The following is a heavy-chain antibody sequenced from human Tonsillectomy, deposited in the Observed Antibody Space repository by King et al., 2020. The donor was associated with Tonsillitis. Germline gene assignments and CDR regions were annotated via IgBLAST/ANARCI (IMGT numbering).Heavy chain of an antibody. CDR3: AKDPASAYYKVLSCYVGDYYGMDF. Sequence: QLVESGGGVVQPGRPLRLSCVASGYTFSDYGMHRVRRVPGKGLEWVAVISYDASNKYYADSVKGRFNISRDNSKNTLYLQMNSLRAEDTAVYYCAKDPASAYYKVLSCYVGDYYGMDFWGQGTTVTVSS. D-gene: IGHD3-10*01. V-gene: IGHV3-30*18. CDR1: GYTFSDYG. CDR2: ISYDASNK. J-gene: IGHJ6*02.